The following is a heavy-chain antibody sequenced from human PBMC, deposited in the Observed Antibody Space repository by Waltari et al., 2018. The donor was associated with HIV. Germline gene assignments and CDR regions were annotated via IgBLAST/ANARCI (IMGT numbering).Heavy chain of an antibody. Sequence: EVEVVESGGGLVQPGGSLRLSCAVSGFTFRSSWMSWVRQAPGKGRAGVANINQDGSESYYVGSVEGRFTISRDNTKNLLYLQMNSLRAEDTAVYYCAREGGRDCSGGSCYIDYWGQGTLVTVSS. CDR1: GFTFRSSW. J-gene: IGHJ4*02. V-gene: IGHV3-7*01. D-gene: IGHD2-15*01. CDR2: INQDGSES. CDR3: AREGGRDCSGGSCYIDY.